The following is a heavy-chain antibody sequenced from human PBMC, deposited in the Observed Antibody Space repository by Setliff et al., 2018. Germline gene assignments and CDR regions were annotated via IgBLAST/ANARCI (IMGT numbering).Heavy chain of an antibody. D-gene: IGHD5-18*01. Sequence: GASVKVSCKASGYTLSKYYMHWVRQAPGQGLEWMGWINTNTGNPTYAQDFTGRFVFSLDTSVSTAYLQISSLRSEDTAVYYCAREGVDTRSSTDYRYYMDVWGKGTTVTVSS. CDR2: INTNTGNP. CDR1: GYTLSKYY. J-gene: IGHJ6*03. V-gene: IGHV7-4-1*02. CDR3: AREGVDTRSSTDYRYYMDV.